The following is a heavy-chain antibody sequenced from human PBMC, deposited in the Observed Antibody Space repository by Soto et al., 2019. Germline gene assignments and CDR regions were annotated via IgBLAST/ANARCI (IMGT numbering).Heavy chain of an antibody. D-gene: IGHD7-27*01. J-gene: IGHJ6*02. V-gene: IGHV3-23*01. CDR2: ISGSGGST. CDR1: GFTFSSYA. CDR3: ARENWGYYYYGMDV. Sequence: GGSLRLSXAASGFTFSSYAMSWVCQAKGKGLEWVSAISGSGGSTYYADSVKSRFTISRDNSKNSLYLQMNSLRAEDTAVYYCARENWGYYYYGMDVWGQGTTVTVSS.